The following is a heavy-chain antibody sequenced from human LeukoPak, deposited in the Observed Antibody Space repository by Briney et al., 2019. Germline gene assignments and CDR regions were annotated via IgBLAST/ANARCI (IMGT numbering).Heavy chain of an antibody. J-gene: IGHJ4*02. CDR3: AKESGKFDY. V-gene: IGHV3-43*02. CDR2: ISADGGST. CDR1: GFTFNSYA. Sequence: GGSLRLSCAASGFTFNSYAMSWVRQAPGKGLEWVSLISADGGSTFSADSVKGRFSISRDNSKNSLYLQMNSLRSEDTAMYYCAKESGKFDYWGQGTLVAVSS.